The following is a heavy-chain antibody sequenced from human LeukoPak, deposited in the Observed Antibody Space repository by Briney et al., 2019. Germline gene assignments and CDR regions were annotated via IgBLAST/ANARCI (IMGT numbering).Heavy chain of an antibody. J-gene: IGHJ3*02. V-gene: IGHV3-74*01. D-gene: IGHD3-22*01. Sequence: GGSLRLSCAASGFTFSNYWMHWVRQVPGKGLVWVSRIHSDGTGTSYADSVKGRFTISRDNAKNSLYLQMNSLRAEDTAVYYCARELDSSGLPFDIWGQGTMVTVSS. CDR3: ARELDSSGLPFDI. CDR2: IHSDGTGT. CDR1: GFTFSNYW.